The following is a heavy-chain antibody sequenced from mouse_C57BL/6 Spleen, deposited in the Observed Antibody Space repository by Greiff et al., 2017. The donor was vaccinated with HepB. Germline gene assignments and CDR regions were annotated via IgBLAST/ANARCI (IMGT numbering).Heavy chain of an antibody. CDR2: ISSGSSTI. V-gene: IGHV5-17*01. CDR3: AKPYGNYRSYYAMDY. J-gene: IGHJ4*01. CDR1: GFTFSDYG. D-gene: IGHD2-1*01. Sequence: EVKVVESGGGLVKPGVSLKLSCAASGFTFSDYGMHWVRQAPEKGLEWVAYISSGSSTIYYADTVKGRFTISRDNAKNTLFLQMTSLRSEDTAMYYCAKPYGNYRSYYAMDYWGQGTSVTVSS.